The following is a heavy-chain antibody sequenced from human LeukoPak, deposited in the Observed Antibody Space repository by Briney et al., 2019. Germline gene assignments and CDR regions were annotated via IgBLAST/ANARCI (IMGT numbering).Heavy chain of an antibody. CDR2: INPSAGST. V-gene: IGHV1-46*01. Sequence: VASVKVSCKASGYTFTSYYLHWVRQAPGQGLEWMGIINPSAGSTSYAQKFQGRVTMTRDTSTSTVYMELSSLRSEDTAVYYCARKGDIAVAGLVLDHWGQGTLVTVPS. CDR1: GYTFTSYY. J-gene: IGHJ4*02. D-gene: IGHD6-19*01. CDR3: ARKGDIAVAGLVLDH.